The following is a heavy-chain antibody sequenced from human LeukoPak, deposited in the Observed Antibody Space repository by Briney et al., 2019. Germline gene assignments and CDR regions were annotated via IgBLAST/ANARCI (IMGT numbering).Heavy chain of an antibody. J-gene: IGHJ5*02. CDR3: ASVYGDYQNWFDP. CDR1: GYSFTSYW. D-gene: IGHD4-17*01. CDR2: IYPGDSDT. Sequence: GESLRISCKGSGYSFTSYWIGWVRQMPGKGLEWMGIIYPGDSDTRYSPSFQGQVTISADKSISTAYLQWSSLKASDTAMYYCASVYGDYQNWFDPWGQGTLVTVSS. V-gene: IGHV5-51*01.